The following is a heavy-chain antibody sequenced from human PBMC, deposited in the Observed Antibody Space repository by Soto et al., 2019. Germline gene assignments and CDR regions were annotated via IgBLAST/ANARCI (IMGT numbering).Heavy chain of an antibody. CDR2: INHSGST. Sequence: SETLYLTCAVYGGSFSGYYWSWIRQPPGKGLEWIGEINHSGSTNYHPSLKSPFTISVDTSKYQFSLMLSSVTASDTAVYYCARGLTYDYIWGSYREYFDYWGQGTLVTVSS. CDR3: ARGLTYDYIWGSYREYFDY. J-gene: IGHJ4*02. V-gene: IGHV4-34*01. D-gene: IGHD3-16*02. CDR1: GGSFSGYY.